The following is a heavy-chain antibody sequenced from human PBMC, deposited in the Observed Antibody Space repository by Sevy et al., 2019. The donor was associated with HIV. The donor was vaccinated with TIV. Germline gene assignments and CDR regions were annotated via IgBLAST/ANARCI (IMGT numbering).Heavy chain of an antibody. Sequence: GGSLRLSCGASGFTFTNYGMSWVRQAPGKGLEWVSATSGSGGNTYYANSVKGRFTMSRDNSKNTLYLEMNSLTAEDTALYYCEKPTTSDSSRNGFDIWGQGTMVTVSS. CDR2: TSGSGGNT. D-gene: IGHD6-13*01. CDR3: EKPTTSDSSRNGFDI. CDR1: GFTFTNYG. V-gene: IGHV3-23*01. J-gene: IGHJ3*02.